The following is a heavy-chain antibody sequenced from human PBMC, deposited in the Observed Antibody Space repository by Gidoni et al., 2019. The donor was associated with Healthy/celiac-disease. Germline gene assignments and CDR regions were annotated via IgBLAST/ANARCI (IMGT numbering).Heavy chain of an antibody. CDR3: ARDSDISGSYYGPSYFDY. J-gene: IGHJ4*02. CDR2: INWNVGST. V-gene: IGHV3-20*04. Sequence: EVQLVESGGGVVRPGGSLRLSCAASGFTLDDYGMRWVRQASGKGLEWFSVINWNVGSTGYADSVKGRFTISRDNAKNSLYLQMNSLRAEDTALYYCARDSDISGSYYGPSYFDYWGQGTLVTVSS. CDR1: GFTLDDYG. D-gene: IGHD1-26*01.